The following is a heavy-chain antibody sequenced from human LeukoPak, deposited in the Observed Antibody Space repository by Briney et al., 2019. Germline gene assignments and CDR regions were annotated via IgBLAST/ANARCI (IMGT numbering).Heavy chain of an antibody. Sequence: GTLRLSCAASGFTFSSYGMSWVRQAPGKGLEWVSAISGSGGSTYYADSAKGRFTISRDNSKNTLYLQMNSLRAEDTAVYYCAKGYSSSCPDYWGQGTLVTVSS. J-gene: IGHJ4*02. V-gene: IGHV3-23*01. CDR1: GFTFSSYG. D-gene: IGHD6-13*01. CDR3: AKGYSSSCPDY. CDR2: ISGSGGST.